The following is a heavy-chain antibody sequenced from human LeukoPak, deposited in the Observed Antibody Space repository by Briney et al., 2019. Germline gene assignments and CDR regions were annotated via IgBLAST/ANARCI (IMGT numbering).Heavy chain of an antibody. J-gene: IGHJ4*02. Sequence: PSQTLSLTCTVSGGSISSGGYYWSWIRQPPGKGLEWIGYIYHSGSTYYNPSLKSRVTISVDRSKNQFSLKLSSVTAADTAVYYCARAPSLGIPFFDYWGQGTLVTVSS. D-gene: IGHD7-27*01. CDR1: GGSISSGGYY. CDR3: ARAPSLGIPFFDY. CDR2: IYHSGST. V-gene: IGHV4-30-2*01.